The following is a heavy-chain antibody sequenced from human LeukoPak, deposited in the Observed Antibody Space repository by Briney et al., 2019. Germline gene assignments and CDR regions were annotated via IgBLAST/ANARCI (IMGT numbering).Heavy chain of an antibody. Sequence: PSETLSLTCTVSGGSISSSSYYWGWIRQPPGKGLEWIGSIYYSGGTYYNLSLKSRVTISVDTSKNQFSLKLSSVTPEDTAVYYCARGGLPPGAFDIWGQGTMVTVSS. J-gene: IGHJ3*02. CDR2: IYYSGGT. CDR3: ARGGLPPGAFDI. V-gene: IGHV4-39*07. D-gene: IGHD1-26*01. CDR1: GGSISSSSYY.